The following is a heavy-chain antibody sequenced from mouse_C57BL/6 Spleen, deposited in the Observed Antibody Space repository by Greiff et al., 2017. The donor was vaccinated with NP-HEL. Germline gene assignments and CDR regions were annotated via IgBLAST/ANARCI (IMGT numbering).Heavy chain of an antibody. D-gene: IGHD1-1*01. CDR3: ARDKPTTVVDQGYFDY. Sequence: VQLQQSGPGLVKPSQSLSLTCSVTGYSITSGYYWNWIRQFPGNKLEWMGYISYDGSNNYNPSLKNRISITRDTSKNQFFLKLNSVTTEDTATYYCARDKPTTVVDQGYFDYWGQGTTLTVSS. J-gene: IGHJ2*01. CDR2: ISYDGSN. V-gene: IGHV3-6*01. CDR1: GYSITSGYY.